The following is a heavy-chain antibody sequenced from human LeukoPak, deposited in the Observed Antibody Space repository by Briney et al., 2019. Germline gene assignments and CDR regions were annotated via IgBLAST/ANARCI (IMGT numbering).Heavy chain of an antibody. D-gene: IGHD3/OR15-3a*01. Sequence: GGSRRLSCAASGFTLSDYYMSWFRLAPGKGLEWVSYSSSSGSTIYYADSVKGRFAISRDNAKNSLYLQMNSLRAEDTAVYYCARRRDFIDYWGQGTLVTVSS. CDR1: GFTLSDYY. CDR2: SSSSGSTI. J-gene: IGHJ4*02. V-gene: IGHV3-11*01. CDR3: ARRRDFIDY.